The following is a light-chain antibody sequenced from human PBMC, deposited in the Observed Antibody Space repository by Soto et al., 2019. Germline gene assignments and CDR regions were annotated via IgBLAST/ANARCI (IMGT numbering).Light chain of an antibody. Sequence: EIVLTQSLATLSLSPGERATLSCRASQSVKNFLAWYQQKPGQAPRLLIFDAVSRATGIPPRFSGSGSGTDFTLTITGLEPEDFAVYYCQQRWTWSLTFGGGTSVEIK. J-gene: IGKJ4*01. V-gene: IGKV3-11*01. CDR1: QSVKNF. CDR3: QQRWTWSLT. CDR2: DAV.